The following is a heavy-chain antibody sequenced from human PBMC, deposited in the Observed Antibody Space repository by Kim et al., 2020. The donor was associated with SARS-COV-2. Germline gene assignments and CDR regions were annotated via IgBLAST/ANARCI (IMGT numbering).Heavy chain of an antibody. Sequence: GGSLRLSCAASGFTFDDYAMHWVRQAPGKGLEWVSGISWNSGSIGYADSVKGRFTISRDNAKNSLYLQMNSLRAEDTALYYCAKDLSPYYYDSSGYYPHINYYYYYGMDVWCQGTTVTVSS. CDR1: GFTFDDYA. CDR2: ISWNSGSI. CDR3: AKDLSPYYYDSSGYYPHINYYYYYGMDV. D-gene: IGHD3-22*01. V-gene: IGHV3-9*01. J-gene: IGHJ6*02.